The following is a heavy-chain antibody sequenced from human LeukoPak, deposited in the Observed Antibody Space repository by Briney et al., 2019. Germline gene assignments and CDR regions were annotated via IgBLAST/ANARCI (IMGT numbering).Heavy chain of an antibody. V-gene: IGHV1-58*01. J-gene: IGHJ3*02. Sequence: ASVKVSCKASGFTFTSSAVQWVRQPRGQRLEWIGWIVVGSGDTNSAQKFQERVTITRDMSTRTAYMELSSLRSEDTAVYYCGADSMPRGVFSYAFDIWGQGTMVTVSS. CDR2: IVVGSGDT. CDR1: GFTFTSSA. CDR3: GADSMPRGVFSYAFDI. D-gene: IGHD3-10*01.